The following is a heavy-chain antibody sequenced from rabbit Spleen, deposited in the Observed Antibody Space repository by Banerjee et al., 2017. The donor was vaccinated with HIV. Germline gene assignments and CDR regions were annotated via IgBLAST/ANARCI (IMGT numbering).Heavy chain of an antibody. V-gene: IGHV1S40*01. Sequence: QSLEESGGDLVKPGASLTLTCTASGVSFSSSSYMCWVRQAPGKGLEWIGCIDAGSSGFTYFATWAKGRFTCSKTSSTTVTLQMTSLTAADTATYFCARDLTDVIGWNFGWWGPGTLVTVS. CDR1: GVSFSSSSY. CDR2: IDAGSSGFT. D-gene: IGHD1-1*01. CDR3: ARDLTDVIGWNFGW. J-gene: IGHJ4*01.